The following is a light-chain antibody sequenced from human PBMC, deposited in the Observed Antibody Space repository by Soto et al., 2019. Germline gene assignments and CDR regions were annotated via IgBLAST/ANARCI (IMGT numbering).Light chain of an antibody. CDR1: ESVSSN. CDR3: QQRSNWPAP. V-gene: IGKV3-11*01. Sequence: EIVLTQSPATLSVSPGERATLSCRASESVSSNLAWYQQRPGQAPRLVIYGASTRATGIPARFSGSGSGTDFTLTISSLEPEDFAVYYCQQRSNWPAPFGGGTKVDIK. CDR2: GAS. J-gene: IGKJ4*01.